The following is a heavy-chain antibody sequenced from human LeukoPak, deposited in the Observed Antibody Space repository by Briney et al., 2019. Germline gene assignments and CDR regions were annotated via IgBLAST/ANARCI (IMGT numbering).Heavy chain of an antibody. CDR1: GYTFTGYY. J-gene: IGHJ4*02. V-gene: IGHV1-2*02. D-gene: IGHD5-18*01. CDR3: ARGDRLYSYGYGQTPFIDY. CDR2: INPNSGGT. Sequence: ASVTVSCKASGYTFTGYYMHWVRQAPGQGLEWMGWINPNSGGTNYAQKFQGRVTMTRDTFISTAYMELSRLRSDDTAVYYCARGDRLYSYGYGQTPFIDYWGQGTLVTVSS.